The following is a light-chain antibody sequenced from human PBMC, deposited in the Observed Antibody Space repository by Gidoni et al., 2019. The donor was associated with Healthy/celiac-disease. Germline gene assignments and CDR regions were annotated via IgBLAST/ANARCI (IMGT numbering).Light chain of an antibody. Sequence: GDRVTITCRASQSISSYLNWYQQKPGKAPKLLIYAASSLQSGVPSRFSGSGSGTDFTLTISSLQPEDFATYYCQQSYSTLVTFGQXTKVEIK. CDR3: QQSYSTLVT. CDR2: AAS. CDR1: QSISSY. J-gene: IGKJ1*01. V-gene: IGKV1-39*01.